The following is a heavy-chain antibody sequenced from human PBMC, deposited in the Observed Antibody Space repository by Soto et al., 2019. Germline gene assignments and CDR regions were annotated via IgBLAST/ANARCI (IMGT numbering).Heavy chain of an antibody. D-gene: IGHD3-9*01. J-gene: IGHJ6*02. V-gene: IGHV3-23*01. CDR2: ISGSGGST. CDR3: ANAEYYVLRYFDWLSPNYGMDV. CDR1: GFTFSSYA. Sequence: GSLRLSCAASGFTFSSYAMSWVRPATKKGLEWVSAISGSGGSTYYADSVKGRFTISRDNSKNTLYLQMNSLRAEDTAVYYWANAEYYVLRYFDWLSPNYGMDVWGQGTTVTVSS.